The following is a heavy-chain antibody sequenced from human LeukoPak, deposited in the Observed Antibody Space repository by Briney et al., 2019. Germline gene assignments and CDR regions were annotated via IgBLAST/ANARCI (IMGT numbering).Heavy chain of an antibody. D-gene: IGHD5-12*01. CDR2: ISETRSTM. V-gene: IGHV3-48*03. J-gene: IGHJ4*02. Sequence: GGSLRLSCAASGFTFSSYDMSWVRQAPGKGLEWVAYISETRSTMYYADSVKGRFTISRDNAKNSLYLQMNSLRAEDTAVYYCAREYIGSDYFDYWGQGTLVTVSS. CDR3: AREYIGSDYFDY. CDR1: GFTFSSYD.